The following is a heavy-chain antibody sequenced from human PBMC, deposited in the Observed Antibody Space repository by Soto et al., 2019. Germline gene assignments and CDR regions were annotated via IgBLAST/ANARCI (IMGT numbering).Heavy chain of an antibody. V-gene: IGHV4-31*02. CDR2: IYYSGST. Sequence: QSQTLSLTCTVSGGSISSGGYYWSWIRQHPGKGLEWIGYIYYSGSTYYNPSLKSRVTISVDTSKNQFSLKLSSVTAADTAVYYCARDRDRTGVRDAFDIWGQGTMVTVSS. J-gene: IGHJ3*02. D-gene: IGHD7-27*01. CDR3: ARDRDRTGVRDAFDI. CDR1: GGSISSGGYY.